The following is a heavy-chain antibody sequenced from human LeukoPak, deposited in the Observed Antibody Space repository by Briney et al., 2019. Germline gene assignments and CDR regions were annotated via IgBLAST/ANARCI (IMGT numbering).Heavy chain of an antibody. J-gene: IGHJ4*02. D-gene: IGHD2-15*01. CDR3: AVVAATAGGY. CDR1: GFTFSSYS. CDR2: ISSSSSYI. Sequence: GGSLRLSCAASGFTFSSYSMNWVRQAPGKGLEWVSSISSSSSYIYYADPVKGRFTISRDNAKNSLYLQMNSLRAEDTAVYYCAVVAATAGGYWGQGTLVTVSS. V-gene: IGHV3-21*01.